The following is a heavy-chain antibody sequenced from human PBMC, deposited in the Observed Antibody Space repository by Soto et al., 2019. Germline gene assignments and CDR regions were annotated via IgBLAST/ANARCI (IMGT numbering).Heavy chain of an antibody. CDR2: IYSGGYT. CDR1: GFDVSNTD. J-gene: IGHJ4*02. V-gene: IGHV3-66*01. CDR3: AREAILGIAAPDFFFDI. D-gene: IGHD2-2*02. Sequence: EVQLVESGGDLVQRGGSLRLSCAASGFDVSNTDMSWVRQAPGKGLEWVSVIYSGGYTNYADSVKGRFIVSRDSPKNTLYLQMQSLRAEDTAVYYCAREAILGIAAPDFFFDICGQGTLVTVSS.